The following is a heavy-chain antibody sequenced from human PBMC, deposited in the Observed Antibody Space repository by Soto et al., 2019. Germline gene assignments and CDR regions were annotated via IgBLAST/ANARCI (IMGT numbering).Heavy chain of an antibody. CDR2: ITGSGGST. V-gene: IGHV3-23*01. CDR1: GFTFRTYA. CDR3: AKPLEQGWQLVPSANVDY. D-gene: IGHD6-6*01. Sequence: DVQLLESGGGLVQPGGSLRLSCAVSGFTFRTYAMSWVRQAPGKGLEWVTGITGSGGSTFYADSVKGRFTISRDKSKTTLFLQMESMRAEDTATYYCAKPLEQGWQLVPSANVDYWGQGTRVTVSS. J-gene: IGHJ4*02.